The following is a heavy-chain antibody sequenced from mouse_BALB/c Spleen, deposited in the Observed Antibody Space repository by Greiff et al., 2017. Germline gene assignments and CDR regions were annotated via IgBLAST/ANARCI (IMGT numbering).Heavy chain of an antibody. D-gene: IGHD2-3*01. CDR1: GFTFSSYA. J-gene: IGHJ3*01. CDR3: ARGDGPFAY. CDR2: ISSGGSYT. V-gene: IGHV5-9-4*01. Sequence: EVQLVESGGGLVKPGGSLKLSCAASGFTFSSYAMSWVRQSPEKRLEWVAEISSGGSYTYYPDTVTGRFTISRDNAKNTLYLEMSSLRSEDTAMYYCARGDGPFAYWGQGTLVTVSA.